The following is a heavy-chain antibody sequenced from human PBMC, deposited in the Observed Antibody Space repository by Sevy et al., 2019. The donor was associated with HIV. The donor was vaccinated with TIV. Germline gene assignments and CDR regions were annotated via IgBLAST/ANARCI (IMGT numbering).Heavy chain of an antibody. CDR1: GFSFFNAW. Sequence: GGSLRLSCSASGFSFFNAWMSWVRQAPGKGLEWIGRIRSETDGGTTEYTAPVKGRLYISRDDSKDTLYLQMNSLKTEDTAVYYCATERWGFFDSITRYLLPYFDSWGQGTLVTVSS. D-gene: IGHD3-10*01. J-gene: IGHJ4*02. CDR2: IRSETDGGTT. CDR3: ATERWGFFDSITRYLLPYFDS. V-gene: IGHV3-15*01.